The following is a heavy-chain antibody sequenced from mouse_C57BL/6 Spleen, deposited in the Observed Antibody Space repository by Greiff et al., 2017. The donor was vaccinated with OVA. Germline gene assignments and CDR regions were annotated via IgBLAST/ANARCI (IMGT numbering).Heavy chain of an antibody. CDR1: GYSITSGYY. V-gene: IGHV3-6*01. Sequence: EVQLQQSGPGLVKPSQSLSLTCSVTGYSITSGYYWNWIRQFPGNKLEWMGYISYDGSNNYNPSLKNRISITRDTSKNQFFLKLNSVTTEDTATYYCERTYSYDDGGYYFDYWGQGTTLTVSS. D-gene: IGHD2-12*01. CDR3: ERTYSYDDGGYYFDY. J-gene: IGHJ2*01. CDR2: ISYDGSN.